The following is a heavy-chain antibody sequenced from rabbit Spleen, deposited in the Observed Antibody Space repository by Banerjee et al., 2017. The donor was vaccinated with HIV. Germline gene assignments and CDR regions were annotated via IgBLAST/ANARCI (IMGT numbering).Heavy chain of an antibody. D-gene: IGHD4-2*01. CDR1: GFSLSSGYY. Sequence: QEHLEESGGGLVQPEGSLTLTCTASGFSLSSGYYMCWVRQGPGKGLEWIACIYSDSSGSTYYASWAKGRFTISKTSSTTVTLQMTSLTAADTATYFCARDAAGREDFNLWGPGTLVTVS. V-gene: IGHV1S45*01. CDR2: IYSDSSGST. CDR3: ARDAAGREDFNL. J-gene: IGHJ4*01.